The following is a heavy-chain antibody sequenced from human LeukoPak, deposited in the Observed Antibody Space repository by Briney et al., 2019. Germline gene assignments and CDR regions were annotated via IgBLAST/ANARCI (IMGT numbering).Heavy chain of an antibody. V-gene: IGHV4-61*02. CDR1: GGSISSGSYY. CDR3: ATSGYDPHYYYYYMDV. CDR2: IYTSGST. D-gene: IGHD5-12*01. J-gene: IGHJ6*03. Sequence: PSQTLSLTCTVSGGSISSGSYYWSWIRQPAGKGLEWIGRIYTSGSTNYNPSLKSRVTISVDTSKNQFSLKLSSVTAADTAVYYCATSGYDPHYYYYYMDVWGRGTTVTVS.